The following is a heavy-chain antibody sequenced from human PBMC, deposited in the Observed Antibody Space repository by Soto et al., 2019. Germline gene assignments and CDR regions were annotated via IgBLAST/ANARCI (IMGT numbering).Heavy chain of an antibody. V-gene: IGHV5-51*01. CDR3: ASLQGGIAVA. Sequence: GESLKSCWKGSGSRFTSYWIGLVRQMPGTGLEWMGIIYPGDSDTRYSPSFQGQVTISAEKSISTAYLQWSRLKASDTAMYYCASLQGGIAVAWGQGTLVTVSS. CDR2: IYPGDSDT. D-gene: IGHD6-19*01. J-gene: IGHJ5*02. CDR1: GSRFTSYW.